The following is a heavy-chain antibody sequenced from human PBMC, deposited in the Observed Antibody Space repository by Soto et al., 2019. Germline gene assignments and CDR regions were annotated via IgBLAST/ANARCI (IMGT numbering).Heavy chain of an antibody. J-gene: IGHJ4*02. Sequence: HPGGSLRLSCAASGFTFSSYEMNWVRQAPGKGLEWVSYISSSGSTIYYADSVKGRFTISRDNAKNSLYLQMNSLRAEDTAVYYCARDGIAAAWSPFFDYWGQGTLVTVSS. CDR1: GFTFSSYE. V-gene: IGHV3-48*03. CDR2: ISSSGSTI. CDR3: ARDGIAAAWSPFFDY. D-gene: IGHD6-13*01.